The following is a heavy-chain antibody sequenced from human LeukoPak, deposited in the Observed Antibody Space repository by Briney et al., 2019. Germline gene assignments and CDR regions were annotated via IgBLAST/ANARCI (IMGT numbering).Heavy chain of an antibody. CDR3: ARREVYGSGRYLYYYGMDV. J-gene: IGHJ6*02. D-gene: IGHD3-10*01. CDR2: ISYDGSNK. V-gene: IGHV3-30*04. CDR1: GFTFSSYA. Sequence: PGGSLRLSCAASGFTFSSYAMHWVRQAPGKGLEWVAVISYDGSNKYYADSVKGRFTISRDNSKNTLYLQMNSLRAEDTAVYYCARREVYGSGRYLYYYGMDVWGQGTTVTVSS.